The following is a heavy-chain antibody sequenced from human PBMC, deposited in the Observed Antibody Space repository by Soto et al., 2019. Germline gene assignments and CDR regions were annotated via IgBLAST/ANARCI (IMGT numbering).Heavy chain of an antibody. Sequence: PSETLSLTCTVSGHSMSNTDYFWGWIRQTPWSDLQWIGSLFYTGHTYYNPSLLSRVTISADTSKNQFFLKLSSVTAADTGVYYCARHDYGGFGLWGQGTLVTVSS. CDR1: GHSMSNTDYF. J-gene: IGHJ4*02. V-gene: IGHV4-39*01. CDR3: ARHDYGGFGL. D-gene: IGHD4-17*01. CDR2: LFYTGHT.